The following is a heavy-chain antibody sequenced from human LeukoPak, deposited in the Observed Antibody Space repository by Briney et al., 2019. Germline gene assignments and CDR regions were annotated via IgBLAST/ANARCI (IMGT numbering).Heavy chain of an antibody. V-gene: IGHV1-18*01. CDR2: ISAHNGNT. CDR3: ARDGYFDL. J-gene: IGHJ2*01. Sequence: PGASVKVSCKASGYTFTTHGIAWVRQAPGQGLEWIGWISAHNGNTNYAQSLQGRVTMTTDTSTNTAYMELRSLRSDDTAVYYCARDGYFDLWGRGTLVTVSS. CDR1: GYTFTTHG.